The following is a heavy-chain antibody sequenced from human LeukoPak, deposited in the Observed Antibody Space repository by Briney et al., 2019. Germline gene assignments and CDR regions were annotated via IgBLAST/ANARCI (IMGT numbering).Heavy chain of an antibody. D-gene: IGHD5-18*01. V-gene: IGHV3-23*01. Sequence: GGSLRLSCAASGVTFSSYGMSWVRQAPGKGLEWVSAISGSGGSTYYADSVKGRFTISRDNAKTSLYLQMISLRAEDTAVYYCARHLSGVTGYTYGRGIDYWGQGTLVTVSS. CDR2: ISGSGGST. CDR1: GVTFSSYG. J-gene: IGHJ4*02. CDR3: ARHLSGVTGYTYGRGIDY.